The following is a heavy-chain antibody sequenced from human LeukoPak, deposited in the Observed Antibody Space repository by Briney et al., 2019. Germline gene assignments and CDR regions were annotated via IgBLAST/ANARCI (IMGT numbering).Heavy chain of an antibody. D-gene: IGHD6-19*01. CDR2: ISSSSSYI. CDR3: ARQIAVAGTRSFDY. Sequence: GGSLRLSCAASGFTFSSYSMNWVRQAPGKGLEWVSSISSSSSYIYYADSVKGRFTISRDNAKNSLYLQMNSLRAEDTAVYYRARQIAVAGTRSFDYWGQGTLVTVSS. J-gene: IGHJ4*02. CDR1: GFTFSSYS. V-gene: IGHV3-21*01.